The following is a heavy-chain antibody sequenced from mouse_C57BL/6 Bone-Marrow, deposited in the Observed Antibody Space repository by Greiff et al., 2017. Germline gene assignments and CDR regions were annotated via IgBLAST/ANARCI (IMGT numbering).Heavy chain of an antibody. V-gene: IGHV5-6*01. CDR2: ISSGGSYT. J-gene: IGHJ3*01. Sequence: EVHLVESGGDLVKPGGSLKLSCAASGFTFSSYGMSWVRQTPDKRLEWVATISSGGSYTYYPDSVKGRFTISRDNAKNTLYLQMSSLKSEDTAMYYCARRLRRFAYWGQGTLVTVSA. CDR3: ARRLRRFAY. CDR1: GFTFSSYG. D-gene: IGHD1-1*01.